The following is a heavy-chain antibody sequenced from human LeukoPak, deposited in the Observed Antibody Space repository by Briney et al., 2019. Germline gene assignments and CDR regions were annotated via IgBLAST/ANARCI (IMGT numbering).Heavy chain of an antibody. Sequence: PGRSLRLSCAASGFTFSSYAMHWVRQAPGKGLEWVALISYDGSNKYYADSVKGRFTISRGNSKNTLYLQMNSLRAEDTAVYYCARDGGPGTGSYYGGYFQHWGQGTLVTVSS. J-gene: IGHJ1*01. V-gene: IGHV3-30-3*01. CDR1: GFTFSSYA. D-gene: IGHD3-10*01. CDR2: ISYDGSNK. CDR3: ARDGGPGTGSYYGGYFQH.